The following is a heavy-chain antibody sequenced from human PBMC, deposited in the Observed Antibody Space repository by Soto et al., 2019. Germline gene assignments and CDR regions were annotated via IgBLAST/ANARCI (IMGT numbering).Heavy chain of an antibody. CDR1: GGSFSGFY. Sequence: SETLSLTCAVYGGSFSGFYWSWIRQPPGKGLEWIGEINHSGSTNYNPPLKSRVTISVDTSKSTLYLHMNSLTAEDTAIYYCAKDSVPGPGPYNGAYYSPFVSWGQGTPVTVSS. CDR2: INHSGST. J-gene: IGHJ5*02. CDR3: AKDSVPGPGPYNGAYYSPFVS. V-gene: IGHV4-34*01. D-gene: IGHD1-26*01.